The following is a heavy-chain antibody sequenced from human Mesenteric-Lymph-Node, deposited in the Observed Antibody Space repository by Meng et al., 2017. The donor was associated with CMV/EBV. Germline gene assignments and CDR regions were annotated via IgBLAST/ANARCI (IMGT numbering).Heavy chain of an antibody. V-gene: IGHV4-34*01. D-gene: IGHD1-26*01. CDR2: INHRGST. Sequence: ESLKISCAASGFTFSTYTINWVRQAPGKGLEWIGEINHRGSTNYSPSHKSRVTISLDTSKTQFSLKVNSVTAADTAVYYCAREIIFGGSYADSWGQGTLVTVSS. CDR3: AREIIFGGSYADS. J-gene: IGHJ4*02. CDR1: GFTFSTYT.